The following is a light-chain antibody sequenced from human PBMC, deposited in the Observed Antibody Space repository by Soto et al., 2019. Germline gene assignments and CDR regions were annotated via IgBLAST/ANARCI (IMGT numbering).Light chain of an antibody. J-gene: IGLJ3*02. CDR2: EVT. Sequence: QSALTQPPSASGSPGQSVTISCTGTSSDVGGYNYVSWYQQHPGKAPKLMIYEVTKRPSGVPDRFSGSKSGNTASLTVSGLQAEDEAEYYCSSYTSSSTLVFGGGTKLTVL. V-gene: IGLV2-8*01. CDR3: SSYTSSSTLV. CDR1: SSDVGGYNY.